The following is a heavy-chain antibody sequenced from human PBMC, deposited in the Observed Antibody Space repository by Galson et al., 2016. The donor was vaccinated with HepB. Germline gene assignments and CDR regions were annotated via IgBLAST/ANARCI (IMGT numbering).Heavy chain of an antibody. CDR1: GYTFTSSW. Sequence: QSGAEVKKPGESLKISCQGSGYTFTSSWIGWVRQMPGKGLEWMGIIYPDDSDTRYSPSFRGQVTVSADKSVRTDYLQWSSLKASATAMDYCVRGGGLGSYFDHWGQGTLRTVSS. D-gene: IGHD7-27*01. J-gene: IGHJ4*02. V-gene: IGHV5-51*01. CDR3: VRGGGLGSYFDH. CDR2: IYPDDSDT.